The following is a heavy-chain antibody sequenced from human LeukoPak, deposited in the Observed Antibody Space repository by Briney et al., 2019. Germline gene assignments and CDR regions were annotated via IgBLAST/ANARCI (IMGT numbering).Heavy chain of an antibody. CDR3: ARDAFLRPHPGWFDP. CDR1: GGSISSSSYY. CDR2: ISSSSDYI. V-gene: IGHV3-21*01. Sequence: PSETLSLTCTVSGGSISSSSYYWGWVRQAPGKGLEWVSSISSSSDYIYYADSVKGRFTISRDNAKNSVYLQMNSLGAEDTAVYYCARDAFLRPHPGWFDPWGQGTLVTVSS. D-gene: IGHD2/OR15-2a*01. J-gene: IGHJ5*02.